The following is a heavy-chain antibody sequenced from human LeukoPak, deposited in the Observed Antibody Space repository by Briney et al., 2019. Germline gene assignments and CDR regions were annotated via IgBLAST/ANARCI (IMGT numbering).Heavy chain of an antibody. CDR2: IRYDGSNK. D-gene: IGHD6-13*01. Sequence: PGGSLRLSCAASGFTFSSYGMHWVRQAPGKGLEWVAFIRYDGSNKYYADSVKGRFTISRDNSKNTLYLQMNSLRAEDTAVYYCANDFREIAAAGYFDYWGQGTLVTVSS. V-gene: IGHV3-30*02. CDR3: ANDFREIAAAGYFDY. J-gene: IGHJ4*02. CDR1: GFTFSSYG.